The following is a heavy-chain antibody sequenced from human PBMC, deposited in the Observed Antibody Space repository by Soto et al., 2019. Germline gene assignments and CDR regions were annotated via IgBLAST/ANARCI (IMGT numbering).Heavy chain of an antibody. V-gene: IGHV3-7*05. D-gene: IGHD2-15*01. CDR3: ARSPTPPPSSYCSGGSCYFVDILYYFDY. J-gene: IGHJ4*02. CDR2: IKQDGSEK. Sequence: GGSLRLSCAASGFTFSSYWMSWVRQAPGKGLEWVANIKQDGSEKYYVDSVKGRFTISRDNAKNSLYLQMNSLRAEDTAVYYCARSPTPPPSSYCSGGSCYFVDILYYFDYWGQGTLVTVSS. CDR1: GFTFSSYW.